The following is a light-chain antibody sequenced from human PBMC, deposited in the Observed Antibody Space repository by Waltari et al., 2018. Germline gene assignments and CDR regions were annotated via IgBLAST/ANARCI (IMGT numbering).Light chain of an antibody. V-gene: IGKV1-27*01. Sequence: DIQMTQSPSSLSASVGDRVTITCRASQGINYYLAWYQQKPGKVPQPLIYAASTLQSGVPSRFSGSGSGTDFTLTISNLQPEDVATYFCQKYNSAPLTFGGGTKVEIK. CDR2: AAS. J-gene: IGKJ4*01. CDR3: QKYNSAPLT. CDR1: QGINYY.